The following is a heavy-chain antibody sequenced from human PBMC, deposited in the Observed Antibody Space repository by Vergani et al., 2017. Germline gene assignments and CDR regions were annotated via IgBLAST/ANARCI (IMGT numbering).Heavy chain of an antibody. Sequence: QVQLVESGGGEVQPGRSLRLSCSAAGFPFSDYGVHWVRQAPGQGLEWVSVISYDGNKKNYADSVKGRFTISRDNSKNTLYLEMNALRAEDTAVYYCARDFLTRVTTLDYYYRGVWGKGTTVTVSS. CDR1: GFPFSDYG. D-gene: IGHD1-1*01. CDR2: ISYDGNKK. V-gene: IGHV3-30*03. J-gene: IGHJ6*03. CDR3: ARDFLTRVTTLDYYYRGV.